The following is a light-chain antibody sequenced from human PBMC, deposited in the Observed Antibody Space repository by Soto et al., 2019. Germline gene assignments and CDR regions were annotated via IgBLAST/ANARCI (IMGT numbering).Light chain of an antibody. J-gene: IGKJ5*01. Sequence: IVLTQSPGTLSLSPGERATLSCRASQSVSSSYLAWYQQKPGQAPSLLIYGASRRATGIPDRFSGSGSETDFTLTIARLEPEDFAVYYCQQYGSSPRTFGQGTRLEI. CDR1: QSVSSSY. CDR2: GAS. CDR3: QQYGSSPRT. V-gene: IGKV3-20*01.